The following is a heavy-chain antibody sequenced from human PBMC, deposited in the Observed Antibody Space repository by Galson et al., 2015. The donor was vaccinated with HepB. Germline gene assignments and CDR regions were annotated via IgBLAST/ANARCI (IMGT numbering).Heavy chain of an antibody. D-gene: IGHD3-22*01. V-gene: IGHV1-69*02. Sequence: SVKVSCKASGGTFSSYTISWVRQAPGQGLEWMGRIIPILGIANYAQKFQGRVTITADKSTSTAYMELSSLRSEDTAVYYCATSTPTRHYDSTPFYYYGMDVWGQGTTVTVSS. CDR3: ATSTPTRHYDSTPFYYYGMDV. CDR2: IIPILGIA. J-gene: IGHJ6*02. CDR1: GGTFSSYT.